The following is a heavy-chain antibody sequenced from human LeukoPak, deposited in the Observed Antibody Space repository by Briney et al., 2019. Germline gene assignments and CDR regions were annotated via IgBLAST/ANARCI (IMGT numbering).Heavy chain of an antibody. V-gene: IGHV3-23*01. J-gene: IGHJ4*02. CDR2: ISGSGGST. CDR3: AKRKTAMVEYFDY. CDR1: GFTFSSYA. D-gene: IGHD5-18*01. Sequence: GGSLRLSCAASGFTFSSYAMSWVRQAPGKGLGWVSAISGSGGSTYYADSVEGRFTISRDNSKNTLYLQMNSLRAEDTAVYYCAKRKTAMVEYFDYWGQGTLVTVSS.